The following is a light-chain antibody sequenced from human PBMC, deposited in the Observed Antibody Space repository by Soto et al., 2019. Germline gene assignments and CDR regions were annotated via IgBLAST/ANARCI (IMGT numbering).Light chain of an antibody. J-gene: IGKJ2*01. V-gene: IGKV2-28*01. Sequence: DIEMTQSPLSLPVTPGEPASISCRSSQGLLHSNGYNYLDWDLQKPVQSPQLLIYLGSNRASGVPDRVPGSLSGTEFTLKISRVEAEDVGVDYCVQVLHTSYTFGRVTKLESK. CDR3: VQVLHTSYT. CDR1: QGLLHSNGYNY. CDR2: LGS.